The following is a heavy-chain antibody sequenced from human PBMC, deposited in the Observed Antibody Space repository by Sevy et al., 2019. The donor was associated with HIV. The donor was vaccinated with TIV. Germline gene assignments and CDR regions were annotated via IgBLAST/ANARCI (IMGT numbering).Heavy chain of an antibody. CDR2: ISGSGGSS. V-gene: IGHV3-23*01. CDR1: GFTFSSYA. Sequence: GGSLRLSCAASGFTFSSYAMSWVRQAPGKGLEWVSAISGSGGSSYYEDSVKGRFTISRENSKNTLYLQMNSLRAEDTAVYYGANMGCSGGSCYSVCSYYYMDVWGKGTTVTVSS. J-gene: IGHJ6*03. D-gene: IGHD2-15*01. CDR3: ANMGCSGGSCYSVCSYYYMDV.